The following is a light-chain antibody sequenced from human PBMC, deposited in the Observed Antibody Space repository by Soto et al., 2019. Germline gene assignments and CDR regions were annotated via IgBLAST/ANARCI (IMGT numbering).Light chain of an antibody. V-gene: IGKV3-15*01. J-gene: IGKJ4*01. CDR2: GAS. Sequence: EIVMTQSPATLSVSPGETATLSCRASQSVNLNLAWYQQKPGQPPRLLINGASIRATGIPARFSGSGAGTAFTLTINSLQSEDSAVYYCQQCVSWPPLTFGGGTTVEIK. CDR1: QSVNLN. CDR3: QQCVSWPPLT.